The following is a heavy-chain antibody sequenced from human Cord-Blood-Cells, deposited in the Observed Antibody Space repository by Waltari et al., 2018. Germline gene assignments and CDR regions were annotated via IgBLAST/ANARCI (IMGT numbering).Heavy chain of an antibody. Sequence: EVQLVESGGGLVKPGGSLRLSCAASGFTFSSYSMNWVRQAPGKGLEWVSSISSSSSYIYYADSVKGRFTISRDNAKNSLYLQMNSLRAEDTAVYYCARNYGSGSYYYYYGMDVWGQGTTVTVSS. J-gene: IGHJ6*02. V-gene: IGHV3-21*01. CDR1: GFTFSSYS. CDR3: ARNYGSGSYYYYYGMDV. CDR2: ISSSSSYI. D-gene: IGHD3-10*01.